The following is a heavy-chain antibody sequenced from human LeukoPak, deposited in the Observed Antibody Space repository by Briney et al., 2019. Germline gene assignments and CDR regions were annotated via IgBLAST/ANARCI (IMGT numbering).Heavy chain of an antibody. CDR1: GFTFSNYA. V-gene: IGHV3-23*01. CDR2: ISGSGYPT. D-gene: IGHD6-19*01. Sequence: GGSLRLSCAASGFTFSNYAMTWGRQAPGKGLEWGSGISGSGYPTYYADSVKGRFTISRDNSRNMVDLEMSSLRAEDTAVYYCAKGLHPSGWLPFDYWGQGILVTVSS. J-gene: IGHJ4*02. CDR3: AKGLHPSGWLPFDY.